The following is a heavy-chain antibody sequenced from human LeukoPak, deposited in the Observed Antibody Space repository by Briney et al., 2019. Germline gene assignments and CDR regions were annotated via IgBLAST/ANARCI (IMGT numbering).Heavy chain of an antibody. CDR1: GGSISSSNW. CDR2: IYHSGST. J-gene: IGHJ4*02. CDR3: AYSGSYGHLGY. D-gene: IGHD1-26*01. Sequence: PSETLSLTCAVSGGSISSSNWWSWVRQPPGKGLEWIGEIYHSGSTNYNPSLKSRVTISVDKSKNQFSLKLSSVTAADTALYYCAYSGSYGHLGYWGQGIPVTVSS. V-gene: IGHV4-4*02.